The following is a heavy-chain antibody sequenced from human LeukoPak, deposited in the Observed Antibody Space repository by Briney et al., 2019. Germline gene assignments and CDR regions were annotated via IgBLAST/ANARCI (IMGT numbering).Heavy chain of an antibody. V-gene: IGHV5-51*01. CDR2: IYPGDSDT. D-gene: IGHD7-27*01. Sequence: GESLKISCKGSGYNFTNYWIGWVRQMPGKGLEWMGIIYPGDSDTTYSPSFQGQVTISADKSISTAYLQWSSLKASDTAMYYCASQANWDYYYYYMDVWGKGTTVTVSS. J-gene: IGHJ6*03. CDR1: GYNFTNYW. CDR3: ASQANWDYYYYYMDV.